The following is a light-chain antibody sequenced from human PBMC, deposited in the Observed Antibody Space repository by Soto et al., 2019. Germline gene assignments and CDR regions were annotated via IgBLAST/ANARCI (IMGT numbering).Light chain of an antibody. Sequence: QSALTQPRSVSGSPGQSVTISCTGTSSDVGGYNFVSWYQQHPGKAPKLMIYDVSKRPSGVPDRFSGSKSGNTASLTLSGLQAEDEADYYCCSYAGYCTGVFGGGTKLTVL. J-gene: IGLJ3*02. CDR1: SSDVGGYNF. CDR2: DVS. CDR3: CSYAGYCTGV. V-gene: IGLV2-11*01.